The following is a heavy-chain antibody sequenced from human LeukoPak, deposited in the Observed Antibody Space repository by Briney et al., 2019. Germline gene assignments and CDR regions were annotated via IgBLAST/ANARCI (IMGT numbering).Heavy chain of an antibody. Sequence: SETLSLTCTVSGGSISSSSYYWGWIRQTPGKGLEWIGNIYYRGSTYYNPSLKSRVTISVDTSKNQFSLKLSSVTAAETAVYYCARLPSRSDGYNYLNGFDTWGQGTPVSVSS. CDR2: IYYRGST. D-gene: IGHD5-24*01. CDR1: GGSISSSSYY. V-gene: IGHV4-39*01. J-gene: IGHJ5*02. CDR3: ARLPSRSDGYNYLNGFDT.